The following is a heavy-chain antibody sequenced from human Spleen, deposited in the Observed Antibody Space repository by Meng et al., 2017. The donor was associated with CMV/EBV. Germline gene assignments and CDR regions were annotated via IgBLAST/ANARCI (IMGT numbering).Heavy chain of an antibody. CDR1: GFTFSSYW. D-gene: IGHD2-2*02. J-gene: IGHJ6*02. CDR2: INSDGSST. Sequence: GESLKISCAASGFTFSSYWMHWVRQVPGKGLVWVSRINSDGSSTSYADSVKGRFTISRDNAKNTLYLQMNSLRAEDTAVYYCAKGKGYCSSTSCYTSGYYYGMDVWGQGTTVTVSS. V-gene: IGHV3-74*01. CDR3: AKGKGYCSSTSCYTSGYYYGMDV.